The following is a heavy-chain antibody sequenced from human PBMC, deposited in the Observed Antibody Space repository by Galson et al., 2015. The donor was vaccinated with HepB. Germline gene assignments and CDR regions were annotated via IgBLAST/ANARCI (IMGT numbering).Heavy chain of an antibody. CDR2: IWYDGSNK. D-gene: IGHD3-10*01. J-gene: IGHJ6*02. V-gene: IGHV3-33*08. CDR1: GFTFSSYG. CDR3: ARPMVRGVIKYYYGMDV. Sequence: SLRLSCAASGFTFSSYGMHWVRQAPGKGLEWVAVIWYDGSNKYYADSVKGRLTISRDNSKNTLYLQMNSLRAEDTAVYYCARPMVRGVIKYYYGMDVWGQGTTVTVSS.